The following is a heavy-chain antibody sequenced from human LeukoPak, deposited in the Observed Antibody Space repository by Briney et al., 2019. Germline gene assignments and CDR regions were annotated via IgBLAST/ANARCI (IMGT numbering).Heavy chain of an antibody. J-gene: IGHJ4*02. CDR1: GYTFTNYD. CDR3: AREPSLQSSSSYNY. Sequence: ASVKVSCKASGYTFTNYDINWVRQAPGQGLEWMGWMNPNSGNTSYAQKFKGRVTMTRDNSIATAYMELSRLSSEDTAVYYCAREPSLQSSSSYNYWGQGTVVTVSS. V-gene: IGHV1-8*01. D-gene: IGHD6-6*01. CDR2: MNPNSGNT.